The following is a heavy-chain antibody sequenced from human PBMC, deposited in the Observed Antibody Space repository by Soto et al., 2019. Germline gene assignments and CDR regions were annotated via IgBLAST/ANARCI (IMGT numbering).Heavy chain of an antibody. CDR1: GYPFTGYY. CDR3: AREGEGYGGFDY. Sequence: QVQLVQSGAEVKKPGASVKVSCKPPGYPFTGYYMHWGRQPPGQGLEWMGWINPNSGGTNYAQKFQGRVTMTRDTSISTAYMELSRLRSDDTAVYYCAREGEGYGGFDYWGQGTLVTVSS. J-gene: IGHJ4*02. V-gene: IGHV1-2*02. CDR2: INPNSGGT. D-gene: IGHD4-17*01.